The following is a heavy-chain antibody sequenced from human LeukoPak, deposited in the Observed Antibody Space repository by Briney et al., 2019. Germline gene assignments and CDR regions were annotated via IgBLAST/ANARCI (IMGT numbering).Heavy chain of an antibody. D-gene: IGHD4-17*01. J-gene: IGHJ4*02. CDR3: ARDLSGDYVEVSGPPSDY. CDR2: IIPILGIA. CDR1: GGTFSSYA. Sequence: GASVKVSCKASGGTFSSYAISWVRQAPGQGLEWMGRIIPILGIANYAQKFQGRVTITADKSTSTAYMELSSLRSEDTAVYYCARDLSGDYVEVSGPPSDYWGQGTLVTVSS. V-gene: IGHV1-69*04.